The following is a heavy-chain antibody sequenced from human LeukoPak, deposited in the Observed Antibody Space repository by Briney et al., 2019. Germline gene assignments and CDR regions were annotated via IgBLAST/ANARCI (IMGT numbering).Heavy chain of an antibody. CDR2: IYYSGST. CDR3: ARWSGYSGSRWFDP. Sequence: SETLSLTCTVSGGSISSSSYYWGWIRQPPGKGLEWIGSIYYSGSTYYNPSLKGRVTILVDTSKNQFSLKVTSVTAADTAVYYCARWSGYSGSRWFDPWGQGTLVTASS. D-gene: IGHD5-12*01. V-gene: IGHV4-39*07. J-gene: IGHJ5*02. CDR1: GGSISSSSYY.